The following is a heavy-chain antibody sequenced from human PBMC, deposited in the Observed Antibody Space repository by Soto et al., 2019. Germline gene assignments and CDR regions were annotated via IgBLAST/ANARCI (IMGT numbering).Heavy chain of an antibody. J-gene: IGHJ4*02. D-gene: IGHD5-18*01. CDR3: ARISGYSYGYPSPFDY. CDR1: GFSLSNARMG. Sequence: QVTLKESGPVLVKPTETLTLTCTVSGFSLSNARMGVSWIRQPPGKALEWLAHIFSNDEKSYSTSLKSRLSSSKDTSKSQVVLTMNPMDPVDTATYYCARISGYSYGYPSPFDYWGQGTLVTVSS. CDR2: IFSNDEK. V-gene: IGHV2-26*01.